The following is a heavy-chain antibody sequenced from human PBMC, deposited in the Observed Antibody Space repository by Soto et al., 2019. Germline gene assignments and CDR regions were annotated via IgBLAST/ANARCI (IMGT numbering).Heavy chain of an antibody. J-gene: IGHJ4*02. V-gene: IGHV1-69*01. CDR2: IIPIFGTT. CDR1: GGTFSNYP. Sequence: QVQLVQSGAEAKKPGSSVKVSCKASGGTFSNYPISWVRQAPGQGLEWMGAIIPIFGTTNYAQKFQGRVTISADQSAVAGYMGLSSLTSADTGLYYCARPRTVATTKGYDYWGQGTLVTVSS. CDR3: ARPRTVATTKGYDY. D-gene: IGHD1-1*01.